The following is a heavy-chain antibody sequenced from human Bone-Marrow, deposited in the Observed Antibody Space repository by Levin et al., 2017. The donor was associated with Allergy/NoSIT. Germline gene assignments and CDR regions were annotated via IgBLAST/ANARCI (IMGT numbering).Heavy chain of an antibody. V-gene: IGHV1-18*01. D-gene: IGHD3-3*01. CDR2: ISGYNAKT. CDR1: GYNFISYG. J-gene: IGHJ4*02. CDR3: AVHDFRSGYPFDY. Sequence: AASVKVSCKTSGYNFISYGISWVRQAPGQGLEWMGWISGYNAKTNYPHKVDDRVTMTTDTSTATAYLEVRSLRSEDTAVYYCAVHDFRSGYPFDYWGQGTRVIVSS.